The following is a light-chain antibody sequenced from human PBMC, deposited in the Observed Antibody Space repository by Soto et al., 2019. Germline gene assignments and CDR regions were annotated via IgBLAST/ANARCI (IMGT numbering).Light chain of an antibody. CDR1: QRVSSSY. CDR3: QQYGGSLRT. V-gene: IGKV3-20*01. CDR2: FAS. Sequence: ENALSQSLGALSLTQDPRSTRXFLASQRVSSSYFAWYQQKRGQAPRLLIDFASNRATGIPDRFSGSGSGTDFALTSSRLEPEDFAVYYCQQYGGSLRTFGQGTKVDIK. J-gene: IGKJ1*01.